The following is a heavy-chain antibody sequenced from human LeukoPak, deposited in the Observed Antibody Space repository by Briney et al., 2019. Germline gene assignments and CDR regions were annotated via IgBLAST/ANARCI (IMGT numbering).Heavy chain of an antibody. CDR1: GFTFSSYG. J-gene: IGHJ4*02. Sequence: PGRSLRLSCAASGFTFSSYGMHWVRQAPGKGLEWVAVIPYDGSNKYYADSVKGRFTISRDNSKNTLYLQMNSLGAEDTAVYYCAKMPVANISSDYWGQGTLVTVSS. V-gene: IGHV3-30*18. CDR3: AKMPVANISSDY. D-gene: IGHD1/OR15-1a*01. CDR2: IPYDGSNK.